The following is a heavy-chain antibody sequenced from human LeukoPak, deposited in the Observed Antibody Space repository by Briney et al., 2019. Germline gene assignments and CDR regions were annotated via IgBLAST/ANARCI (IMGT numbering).Heavy chain of an antibody. CDR2: ISSGSSTI. D-gene: IGHD3-3*01. V-gene: IGHV3-48*01. CDR1: GFTFSSFS. Sequence: GGSLRLSCAASGFTFSSFSMNSVRQAPGKGLEWVSYISSGSSTIYYADSVKGRFTISRDNAKNSLYLQMNSLRAEDTAVYYCARDYDFWSGYYTGIFDYWGQGTLVTVSS. J-gene: IGHJ4*02. CDR3: ARDYDFWSGYYTGIFDY.